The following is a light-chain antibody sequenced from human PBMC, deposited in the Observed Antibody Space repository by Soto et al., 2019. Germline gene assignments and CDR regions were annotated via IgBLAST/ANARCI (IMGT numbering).Light chain of an antibody. CDR2: GAS. Sequence: EMLMTQSPATLSVSPGERATLSCRASQSVSSSYLAWYQQKPGQAPRLLIYGASSRATGIPDRFSGSGSGTDFTLTISRLEPEDFAVYYCQQYGSSPTTFGQGTKVDIK. CDR3: QQYGSSPTT. V-gene: IGKV3-20*01. J-gene: IGKJ1*01. CDR1: QSVSSSY.